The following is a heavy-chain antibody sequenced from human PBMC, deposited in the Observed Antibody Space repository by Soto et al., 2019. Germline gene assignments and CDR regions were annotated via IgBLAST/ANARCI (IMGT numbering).Heavy chain of an antibody. J-gene: IGHJ5*02. CDR1: GGSISSYY. Sequence: SSETLSLTCTVSGGSISSYYWSWIRQPPGKGLEWIGYIYYSGSTNYNPSLKSRVTISVDTSKNQFSLKLSSVTAVDTATYYCARIVESRGITIFGVVIKDWFDPWGQGTLVTVSS. V-gene: IGHV4-59*01. CDR2: IYYSGST. D-gene: IGHD3-3*01. CDR3: ARIVESRGITIFGVVIKDWFDP.